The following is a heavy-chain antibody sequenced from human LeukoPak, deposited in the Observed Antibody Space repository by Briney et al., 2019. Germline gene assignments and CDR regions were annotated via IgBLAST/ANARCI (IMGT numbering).Heavy chain of an antibody. V-gene: IGHV3-7*01. CDR1: GFTFNDYW. D-gene: IGHD1-26*01. Sequence: GSLRLSCAASGFTFNDYWMTWVRQVPGRGLEWVANINKDGSDKYYVDSVKGRFTISRDNVKKSLYLEMNSLTVEDTAMYYCAKVGAWELQRVFEYWGQGALVTVSS. CDR3: AKVGAWELQRVFEY. J-gene: IGHJ4*02. CDR2: INKDGSDK.